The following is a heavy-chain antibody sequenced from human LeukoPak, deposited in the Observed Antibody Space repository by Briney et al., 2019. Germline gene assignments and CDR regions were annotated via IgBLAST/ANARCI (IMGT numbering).Heavy chain of an antibody. Sequence: PGGSLRLSCAASGFTFSSYSMNWVRQAPGKGLEWVSYISSSSSTIYYADSAKGRFTISRDNAKNSLYLQMNSLRAEDTAVYYCARQGDRMAGIAARRNDYWGQGTLVTVSS. CDR3: ARQGDRMAGIAARRNDY. CDR1: GFTFSSYS. V-gene: IGHV3-48*01. D-gene: IGHD6-6*01. J-gene: IGHJ4*02. CDR2: ISSSSSTI.